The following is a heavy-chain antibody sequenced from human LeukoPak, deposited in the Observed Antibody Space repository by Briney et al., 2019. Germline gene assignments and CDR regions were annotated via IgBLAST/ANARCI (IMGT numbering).Heavy chain of an antibody. Sequence: SETLSLTCAVYGGSFSGYYWSWIRQPPGKGLEWIGEINHSGGTNYNPSLKSRVTISVDTSKNQFSLKLSSVTAADTAVYYCARGRGLRYFDWLPHYYFDYWGQGTLVTVSS. CDR2: INHSGGT. D-gene: IGHD3-9*01. V-gene: IGHV4-34*01. CDR3: ARGRGLRYFDWLPHYYFDY. J-gene: IGHJ4*02. CDR1: GGSFSGYY.